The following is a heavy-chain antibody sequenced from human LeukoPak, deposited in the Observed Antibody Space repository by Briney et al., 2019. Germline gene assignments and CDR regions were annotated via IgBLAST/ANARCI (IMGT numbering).Heavy chain of an antibody. D-gene: IGHD2-2*01. V-gene: IGHV1-2*02. CDR1: GYTFTGYY. CDR2: INPNSGGT. CDR3: AREVKQVPAAKTYYYYYMDV. J-gene: IGHJ6*03. Sequence: ASVKVSCKASGYTFTGYYMHWVRQAPGQGLEWMGWINPNSGGTNYAQKFQGRVTMTRDTSISTAYMELSRLRSDDTAVYYCAREVKQVPAAKTYYYYYMDVWGKGTTVTISS.